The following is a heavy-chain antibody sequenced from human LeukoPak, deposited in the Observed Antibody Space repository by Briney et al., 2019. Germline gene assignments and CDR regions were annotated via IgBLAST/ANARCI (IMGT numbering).Heavy chain of an antibody. CDR2: ISAYNGNT. CDR1: GYTFTSYG. D-gene: IGHD3-22*01. Sequence: GASVKVSCKASGYTFTSYGISWVRQAPGQGLEWMGWISAYNGNTDYAQKLQGRVTMTTDTSTSTAYMELRSLRSEDTAVYYCAREYYYDSSGYSPLDYWGQGTLVTVSS. V-gene: IGHV1-18*01. J-gene: IGHJ4*02. CDR3: AREYYYDSSGYSPLDY.